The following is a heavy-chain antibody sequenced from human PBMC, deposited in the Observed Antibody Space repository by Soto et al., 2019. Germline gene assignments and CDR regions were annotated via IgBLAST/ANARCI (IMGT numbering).Heavy chain of an antibody. V-gene: IGHV4-4*07. Sequence: SLTCTVSGGSISSYHWSWIRQSAGKGLEWIGRIYTSGNTHYNPSLKSRVTVSIDTSKNQFFLTVNSVTAADSAVYYCARESGDNWDYEAYWGQGTPVTV. D-gene: IGHD1-7*01. J-gene: IGHJ4*02. CDR2: IYTSGNT. CDR3: ARESGDNWDYEAY. CDR1: GGSISSYH.